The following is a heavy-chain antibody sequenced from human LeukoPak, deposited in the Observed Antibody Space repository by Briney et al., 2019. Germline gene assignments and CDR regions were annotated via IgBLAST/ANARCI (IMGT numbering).Heavy chain of an antibody. CDR3: TRVEPSFRYYYYGMDV. V-gene: IGHV3-49*03. CDR1: GFTFGDYA. CDR2: IRSKAYGGTT. D-gene: IGHD1-1*01. J-gene: IGHJ6*02. Sequence: GGSLRLSCTASGFTFGDYAMSWFRQAPGKGLEWVGFIRSKAYGGTTEYAAPVKGRFTISRDDSKSIAYLQMNSLKTEDTAVYYCTRVEPSFRYYYYGMDVWGQGTTVTVSS.